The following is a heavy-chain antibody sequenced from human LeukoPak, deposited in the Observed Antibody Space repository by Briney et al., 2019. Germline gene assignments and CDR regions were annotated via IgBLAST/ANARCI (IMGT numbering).Heavy chain of an antibody. D-gene: IGHD3-22*01. CDR2: INPNSGST. CDR1: GYTFTGYY. CDR3: ANGHYFTVYFQH. J-gene: IGHJ1*01. Sequence: ASVKVSCKASGYTFTGYYMHWVRQAPGQGLEWMGWINPNSGSTNYAQKFQGRVTMTRDTSISTAYMELSRLRSDDTAVYYCANGHYFTVYFQHWGQGTLVTVSS. V-gene: IGHV1-2*02.